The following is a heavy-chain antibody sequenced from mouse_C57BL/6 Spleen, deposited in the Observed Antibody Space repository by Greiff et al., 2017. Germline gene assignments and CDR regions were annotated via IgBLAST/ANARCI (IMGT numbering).Heavy chain of an antibody. CDR3: AREGLYDYDYYFDY. CDR1: GFTFSSYA. V-gene: IGHV5-4*01. D-gene: IGHD2-4*01. CDR2: ISDGGSYT. J-gene: IGHJ2*01. Sequence: HLVESGGGLVKPGGSLKLSCAASGFTFSSYAMSWVRQTPEKRLEWVATISDGGSYTYYPDNVKGRFTISRDNAKNNLYLQMSHLKSEDTAMYYCAREGLYDYDYYFDYWGQGTTLTVSS.